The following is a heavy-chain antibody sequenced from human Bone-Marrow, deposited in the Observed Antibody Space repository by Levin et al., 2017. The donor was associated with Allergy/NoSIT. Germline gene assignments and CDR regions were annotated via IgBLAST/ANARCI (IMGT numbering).Heavy chain of an antibody. V-gene: IGHV4-30-2*01. Sequence: SETLSLTCAVSGGSISSGGYSWSWIRQPPGKGLEWIGYIYHSGSTYYNPSLKSRVTISVDRSKNQFSLKLSSVTAADTAVYYCATGGGATPGGDAFDIWGQGTMVTVSS. CDR3: ATGGGATPGGDAFDI. CDR1: GGSISSGGYS. CDR2: IYHSGST. J-gene: IGHJ3*02. D-gene: IGHD2-15*01.